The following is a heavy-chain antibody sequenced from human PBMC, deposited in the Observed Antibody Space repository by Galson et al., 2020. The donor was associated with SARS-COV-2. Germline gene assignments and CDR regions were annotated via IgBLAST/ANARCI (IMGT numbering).Heavy chain of an antibody. CDR1: GFIFSDYA. J-gene: IGHJ6*02. CDR2: ISGGGITT. D-gene: IGHD3-10*01. CDR3: AKGKFAYGSYYSMDV. V-gene: IGHV3-23*01. Sequence: GGSLRLSCAASGFIFSDYAMNWVRQAPGKGLEWVSGISGGGITTYYADSVKGRSTISRDNSKNTLYLQMNSLRAEDTAVYHCAKGKFAYGSYYSMDVWGQGTTVTVSS.